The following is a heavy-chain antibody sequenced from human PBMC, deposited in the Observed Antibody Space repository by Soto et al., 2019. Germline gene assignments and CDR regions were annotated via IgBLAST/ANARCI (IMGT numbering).Heavy chain of an antibody. D-gene: IGHD3-9*01. CDR1: GFTLNTYG. Sequence: GSLRLSCAASGFTLNTYGMHWVRQAPGKGLEWVAVISYDGSKKYYADSVKGRFTISRDNSKNTLYLQMNGLRAEDTWYLQMNSLRAEETAVYYCAKDGDILTGYYGNNQYYYMDVWGKGTTVTVSS. J-gene: IGHJ6*03. CDR3: NSLRAEETAVYYCAKDGDILTGYYGNNQYYYMDV. V-gene: IGHV3-30*03. CDR2: ISYDGSKK.